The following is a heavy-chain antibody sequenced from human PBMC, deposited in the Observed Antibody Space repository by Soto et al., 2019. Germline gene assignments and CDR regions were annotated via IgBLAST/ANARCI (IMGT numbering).Heavy chain of an antibody. D-gene: IGHD3-22*01. J-gene: IGHJ4*02. Sequence: ASVKVSCKTSGYSFIDHSLHWVRQAPGQRLEWMGWIGAGGGETIYSEKFQGRVSMSRDTSASTIYMELSSLVPEDTAIYYCARERRDNSGYYYHYWGQGTLVPVSS. CDR2: IGAGGGET. V-gene: IGHV1-3*01. CDR1: GYSFIDHS. CDR3: ARERRDNSGYYYHY.